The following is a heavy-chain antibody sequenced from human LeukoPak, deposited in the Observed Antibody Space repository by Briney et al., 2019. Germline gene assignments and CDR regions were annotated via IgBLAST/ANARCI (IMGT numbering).Heavy chain of an antibody. Sequence: GGSLRLSCAAFGFTFRSYWMHWVRQAPGKGLVWVSRIIGDGSGTTYADSVKGRFTISRDNAKNSMYLQMNSLRAEDTAVYYCARDFGSGWGQGTLVTVSS. CDR3: ARDFGSG. V-gene: IGHV3-74*01. D-gene: IGHD3-10*01. J-gene: IGHJ4*02. CDR1: GFTFRSYW. CDR2: IIGDGSGT.